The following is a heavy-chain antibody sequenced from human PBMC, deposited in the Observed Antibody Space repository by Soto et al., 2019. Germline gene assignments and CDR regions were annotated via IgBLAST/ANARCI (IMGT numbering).Heavy chain of an antibody. CDR2: IIPIFGTA. D-gene: IGHD2-15*01. CDR1: GGTFSSYA. Sequence: QVQLVQSGAEVKKPGSSVKVSCKASGGTFSSYAISWVRQAPRQGLEWMGGIIPIFGTANYAQKFQGRVTITADKSTSTAYMELSSLRSEDTAVYYCARGNLVVVAPTGSDWFDPWGQGTLVTVSS. J-gene: IGHJ5*02. CDR3: ARGNLVVVAPTGSDWFDP. V-gene: IGHV1-69*06.